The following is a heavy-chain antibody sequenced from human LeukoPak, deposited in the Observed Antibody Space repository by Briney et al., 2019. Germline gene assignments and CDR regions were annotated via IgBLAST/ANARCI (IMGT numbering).Heavy chain of an antibody. CDR1: GFTFSSYS. J-gene: IGHJ4*02. D-gene: IGHD5-18*01. Sequence: GGSLRLSCAASGFTFSSYSMHWVRQSPGKGLEWVSSISSSSSYIYYTDLLKGRFTISRDNAKKSLYFFCAREGLYNYGYVYGYWGQGTLVTVSS. CDR2: ISSSSSYI. V-gene: IGHV3-21*01. CDR3: Y.